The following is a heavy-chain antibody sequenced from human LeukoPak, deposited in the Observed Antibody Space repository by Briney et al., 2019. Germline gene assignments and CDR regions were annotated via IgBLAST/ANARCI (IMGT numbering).Heavy chain of an antibody. CDR2: MFYSGNP. V-gene: IGHV4-39*07. J-gene: IGHJ6*03. Sequence: EPSETLSLTCIVSGGSISRSTHYWGWIRQPPGKGLEWIGSMFYSGNPYYNLAVKSRITITVEREKNEFYMKLSSVTAADTAVYYCARARAVAENYYYYYMDVWGKGTTVTVSS. CDR1: GGSISRSTHY. D-gene: IGHD6-19*01. CDR3: ARARAVAENYYYYYMDV.